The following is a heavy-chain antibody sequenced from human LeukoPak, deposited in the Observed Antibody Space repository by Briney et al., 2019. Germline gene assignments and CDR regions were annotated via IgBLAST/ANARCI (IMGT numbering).Heavy chain of an antibody. Sequence: SETLSLTCTVSGGSISSDSWSWLRQPPGKGLEWIAYIYYSGTTSYNPSLKSRVTILVDTSKNQFSLQLDSVTAADTAVYYCARDQDSGFSPYFDLWGRGTLVSVSS. V-gene: IGHV4-59*01. CDR3: ARDQDSGFSPYFDL. CDR1: GGSISSDS. J-gene: IGHJ2*01. D-gene: IGHD3-22*01. CDR2: IYYSGTT.